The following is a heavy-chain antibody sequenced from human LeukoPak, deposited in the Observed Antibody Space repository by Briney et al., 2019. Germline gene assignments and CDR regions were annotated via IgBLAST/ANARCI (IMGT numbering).Heavy chain of an antibody. CDR1: GFTFSSYG. CDR3: AKGFLTCYLYYFDY. J-gene: IGHJ4*02. D-gene: IGHD3-9*01. V-gene: IGHV3-33*06. Sequence: PGTSVRLSCAASGFTFSSYGMHWVRQAPGKGLEWVAVIWYDGSNKFYADSVKGRFTISRDNSKNTLYLQMNSLTAEDTAVYYCAKGFLTCYLYYFDYWGQGTLVTVSS. CDR2: IWYDGSNK.